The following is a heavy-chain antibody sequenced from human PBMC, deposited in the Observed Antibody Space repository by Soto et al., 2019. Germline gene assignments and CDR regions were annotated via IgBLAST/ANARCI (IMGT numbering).Heavy chain of an antibody. D-gene: IGHD6-13*01. CDR1: GFTFGDYY. CDR2: IGNRGTGI. V-gene: IGHV3-11*01. CDR3: ARDLRAVGMASRFDP. Sequence: QVHLVESGGGLVKPGGFLRLSCAASGFTFGDYYMTWIRQAPGKGLEWVSFIGNRGTGIYYADSVKGRFTIFRDNAKNSLDPQMNSLRAEDTAMYYCARDLRAVGMASRFDPWGQGTLVTVSS. J-gene: IGHJ5*02.